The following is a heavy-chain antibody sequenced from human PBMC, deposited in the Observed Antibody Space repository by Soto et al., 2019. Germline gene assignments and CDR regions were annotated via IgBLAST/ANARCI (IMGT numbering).Heavy chain of an antibody. D-gene: IGHD1-1*01. Sequence: ASVKVSCKASGYTLTGYYMHWVRQAPGQGLEWMGWINPNSGDAHYTQKFQGWVTMTRDTSISTAYMELSRLRSDATAVYYCARERGSGTTTYGMDVWGQGTTVTVSS. CDR3: ARERGSGTTTYGMDV. V-gene: IGHV1-2*04. CDR2: INPNSGDA. CDR1: GYTLTGYY. J-gene: IGHJ6*02.